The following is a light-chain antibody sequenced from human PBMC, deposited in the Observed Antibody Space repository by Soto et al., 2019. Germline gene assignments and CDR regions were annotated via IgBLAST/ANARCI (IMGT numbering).Light chain of an antibody. CDR2: AAS. Sequence: EIVLAQSPGTLSLSPGERATLFCRASQSISKYLAWYQQRPGQSPRLLIYAASSRDTGVPDRFSGGGSATDFTLTVSRLEPEDFAVYYCQQYGGSPRTFGQGTKLEIK. V-gene: IGKV3-20*01. J-gene: IGKJ2*01. CDR1: QSISKY. CDR3: QQYGGSPRT.